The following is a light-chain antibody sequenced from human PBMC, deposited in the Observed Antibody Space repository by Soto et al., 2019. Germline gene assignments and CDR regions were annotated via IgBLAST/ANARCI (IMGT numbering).Light chain of an antibody. CDR1: QTVVSW. J-gene: IGKJ2*01. CDR2: MAS. Sequence: DVQMTQSPSTLSASIGDTVTITCRASQTVVSWLAWYHQKPGRPPKLLIYMASILESGVPSRFSGRGSGTEFTLTISGLQPDDRGTYYCQQYNSYPKTVGEGTKLDI. CDR3: QQYNSYPKT. V-gene: IGKV1-5*03.